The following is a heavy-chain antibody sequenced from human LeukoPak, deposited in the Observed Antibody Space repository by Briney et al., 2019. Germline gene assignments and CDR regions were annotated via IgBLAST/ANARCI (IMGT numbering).Heavy chain of an antibody. D-gene: IGHD3-9*01. CDR3: AREGGSRYFDFDWFDP. V-gene: IGHV1-18*01. Sequence: SVKVSCKASGYTFTSYGISWVRQAPGQGLEWMGWISAYNGNTNYAQKLQGRVTMTTDTSTTTAYMELSSLRSEDTAVYSCAREGGSRYFDFDWFDPWGQGTLVTVSS. CDR2: ISAYNGNT. J-gene: IGHJ5*02. CDR1: GYTFTSYG.